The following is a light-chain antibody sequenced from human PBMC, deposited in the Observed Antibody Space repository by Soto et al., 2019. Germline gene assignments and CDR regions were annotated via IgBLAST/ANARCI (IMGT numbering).Light chain of an antibody. Sequence: EVVLTQSPATLSLSPGERATLSCRASQSVSDYLAWYQQKPGQAPRLLIYDASQRPTDIPARFSGSGFGTDFTLTISSVEPEVVAVYYCQQRSAWPPITFGQGTRLEIK. V-gene: IGKV3-11*01. CDR1: QSVSDY. J-gene: IGKJ5*01. CDR2: DAS. CDR3: QQRSAWPPIT.